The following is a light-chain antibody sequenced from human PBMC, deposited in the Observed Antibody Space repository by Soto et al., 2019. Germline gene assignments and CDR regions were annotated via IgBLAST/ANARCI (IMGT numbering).Light chain of an antibody. CDR3: SSYTSSYTLV. V-gene: IGLV2-14*01. CDR1: SSDVGGYDS. J-gene: IGLJ1*01. Sequence: QSVLTQPASASGSPGQSITISCSGTSSDVGGYDSVSWYQQHPGKAPKVMIYEVSNRPSGVSNRFSGSKYGNTASLTISGLQAEDEADYYCSSYTSSYTLVFGAGTKVTVL. CDR2: EVS.